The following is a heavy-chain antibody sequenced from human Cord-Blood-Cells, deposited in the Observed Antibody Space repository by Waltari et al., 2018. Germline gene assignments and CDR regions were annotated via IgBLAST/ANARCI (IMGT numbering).Heavy chain of an antibody. J-gene: IGHJ3*02. Sequence: EVQLVESGGGLVQPGGSLRLSCAASGFTVSSNYMSWVRQAPGKGLEWVSVIYSGGSTDDADSVKGRFTISRDNSKNTLYLQMNSLRAEDTAVYYCARARYSGYGDAFDIWGQGTMVTVSS. D-gene: IGHD5-12*01. CDR1: GFTVSSNY. V-gene: IGHV3-66*01. CDR2: IYSGGST. CDR3: ARARYSGYGDAFDI.